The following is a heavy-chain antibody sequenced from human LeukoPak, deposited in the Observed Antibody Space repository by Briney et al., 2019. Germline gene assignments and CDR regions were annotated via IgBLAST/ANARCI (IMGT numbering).Heavy chain of an antibody. CDR3: ARGRLGSYDY. J-gene: IGHJ4*02. Sequence: PSETLSLTCAVYGGSFSGYYWSWIRRPPGKGLEWIGEINHSGSTNYNPSLKSRVTISVDTSKNQFSLKLSSVTAADTAVYYCARGRLGSYDYWGQGTLVTVSS. V-gene: IGHV4-34*01. D-gene: IGHD1-26*01. CDR2: INHSGST. CDR1: GGSFSGYY.